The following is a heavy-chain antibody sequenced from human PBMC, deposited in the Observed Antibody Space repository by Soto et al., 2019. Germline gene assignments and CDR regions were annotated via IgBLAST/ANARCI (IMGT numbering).Heavy chain of an antibody. Sequence: GGSLRLSCAASGFTFSSYWMSWVRQAPGKGLEWVANIKQDGSEKYYVDSVKGRFTISRDNAKNSLYLQMNSLRAEDTAVYYCARDSPAYYDILTGYYTLDAFDIWGQGT. CDR3: ARDSPAYYDILTGYYTLDAFDI. J-gene: IGHJ3*02. CDR1: GFTFSSYW. V-gene: IGHV3-7*04. CDR2: IKQDGSEK. D-gene: IGHD3-9*01.